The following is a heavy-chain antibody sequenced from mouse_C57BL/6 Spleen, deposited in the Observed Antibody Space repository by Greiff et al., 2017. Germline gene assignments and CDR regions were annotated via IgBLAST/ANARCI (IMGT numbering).Heavy chain of an antibody. J-gene: IGHJ2*01. D-gene: IGHD3-2*02. Sequence: QVQLQQSGAELVRPGASVTLSCKASGYTFTDYEMHWVKQTPVHGLEWIGAIDPETGGTAYNQKFKGKAILTADKSSSTAYMELRSLTSEDSAVYYCTRGSTAQATSDYWGQGTTLTVSS. CDR2: IDPETGGT. V-gene: IGHV1-15*01. CDR1: GYTFTDYE. CDR3: TRGSTAQATSDY.